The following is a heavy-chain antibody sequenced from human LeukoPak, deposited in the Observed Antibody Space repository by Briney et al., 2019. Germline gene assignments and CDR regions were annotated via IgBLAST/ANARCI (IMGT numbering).Heavy chain of an antibody. D-gene: IGHD6-19*01. CDR3: ARDGLRAVAGPGFDY. CDR1: GGSISRYY. CDR2: IYTSGST. V-gene: IGHV4-4*07. Sequence: SETLSLTCTVPGGSISRYYWSWIRQPAGKGLEWIGRIYTSGSTNYNPSLKSRVTMSVDTSKDQFSLKLSSVTAADTAVYYCARDGLRAVAGPGFDYWGQGTLVTVSS. J-gene: IGHJ4*02.